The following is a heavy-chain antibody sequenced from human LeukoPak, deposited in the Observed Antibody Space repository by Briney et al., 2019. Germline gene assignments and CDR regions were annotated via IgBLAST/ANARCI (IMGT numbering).Heavy chain of an antibody. CDR3: ARGPYSSGWKYYYYYGMDV. V-gene: IGHV4-4*02. J-gene: IGHJ6*02. CDR1: GDSIRKDNW. D-gene: IGHD6-19*01. Sequence: SETLSLTCSVSGDSIRKDNWWTWIRQPPGKGLEWIGEINHSGSTNYNPSLKSRVTISVDTSKNQFSLKLSSVTAADTAVYYCARGPYSSGWKYYYYYGMDVWGQGTTVTVSS. CDR2: INHSGST.